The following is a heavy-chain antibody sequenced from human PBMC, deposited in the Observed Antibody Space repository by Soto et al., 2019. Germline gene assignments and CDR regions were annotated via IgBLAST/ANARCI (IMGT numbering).Heavy chain of an antibody. CDR1: GFTFSTHS. V-gene: IGHV3-21*01. CDR2: ISSTSDYI. D-gene: IGHD6-19*01. Sequence: EVQLVESGGGLVKPGGSLRLSCAASGFTFSTHSMNWVRQAPGKGLEWVSSISSTSDYIYYADSVKGRFTISRENAKHSVFLQMDSVRAEDTAVYYCVRDAVAATGSMGYWGQGTLVTVSS. CDR3: VRDAVAATGSMGY. J-gene: IGHJ4*02.